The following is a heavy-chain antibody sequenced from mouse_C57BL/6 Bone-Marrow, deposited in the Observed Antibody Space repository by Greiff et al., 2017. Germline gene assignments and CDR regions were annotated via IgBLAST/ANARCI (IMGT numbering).Heavy chain of an antibody. CDR3: ARDYYGSWFAY. V-gene: IGHV1-66*01. CDR2: IYPGSGNT. CDR1: GYSFTSYY. D-gene: IGHD1-1*01. J-gene: IGHJ3*01. Sequence: SGPELVKPGASVKISCKASGYSFTSYYIHWVKQRPGQGLEWIGWIYPGSGNTKYNEKFKGKATLTADTSSSTAYMQLSSLTSEDSAVYYCARDYYGSWFAYWGQGTLVTVSA.